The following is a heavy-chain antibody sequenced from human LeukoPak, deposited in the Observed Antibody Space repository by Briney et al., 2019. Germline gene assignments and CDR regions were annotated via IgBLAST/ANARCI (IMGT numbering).Heavy chain of an antibody. Sequence: GGPLRLSCAASGFTFSSYGMHWVRQAPGKGLEWVAVIWYDGSNEYYADSVKGRFTISRDNSKNTLYLQMNSLRAEDTAVYYCASPLDSSGYYLGYWGQGTLVTVSS. D-gene: IGHD3-22*01. CDR1: GFTFSSYG. CDR2: IWYDGSNE. J-gene: IGHJ4*02. V-gene: IGHV3-33*01. CDR3: ASPLDSSGYYLGY.